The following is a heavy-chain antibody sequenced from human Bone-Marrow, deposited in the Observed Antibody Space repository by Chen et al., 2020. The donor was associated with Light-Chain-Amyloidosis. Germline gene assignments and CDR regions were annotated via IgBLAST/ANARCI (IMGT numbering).Heavy chain of an antibody. CDR2: VYNRGST. CDR3: VRDVMSTTGHRWFES. V-gene: IGHV4-61*02. CDR1: GDSLFNDKYY. Sequence: QVQLQESGPGLVKPSQTLSLTCTVSGDSLFNDKYYWHWIRQPAGKGLAWIGRVYNRGSTRYNPSLKSRITISVNTAKNQFSLNLTSVTATDTAVYYCVRDVMSTTGHRWFESWGQGTVVTVS. J-gene: IGHJ5*01. D-gene: IGHD1-26*01.